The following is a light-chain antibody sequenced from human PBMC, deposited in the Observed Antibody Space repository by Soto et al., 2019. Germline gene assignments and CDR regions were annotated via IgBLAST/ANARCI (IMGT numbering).Light chain of an antibody. Sequence: QSVLTQPASVSGSPGQSITISCTGTSSDVGGYNYVSWYQQHPGKAPKLMIYEVSNRPSGVSNRFSGSKSGNTVSLTISGLQAEDEADYYCSSYTSSSTLVFGGGTQLTVL. CDR2: EVS. V-gene: IGLV2-14*01. J-gene: IGLJ3*02. CDR3: SSYTSSSTLV. CDR1: SSDVGGYNY.